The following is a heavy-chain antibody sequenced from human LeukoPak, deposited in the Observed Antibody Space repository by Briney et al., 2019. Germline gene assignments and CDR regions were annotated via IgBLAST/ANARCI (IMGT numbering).Heavy chain of an antibody. CDR3: TGSFGELTFFDY. CDR1: GFTFCDYG. J-gene: IGHJ4*02. V-gene: IGHV3-49*04. CDR2: IRSNTYGGTT. Sequence: GGSLRLSCIASGFTFCDYGLSWVRQAPGKGLEGVGFIRSNTYGGTTEYAASVKGRFTISRDDSKSIAYLQMNSLKTEDTAVYYCTGSFGELTFFDYWGQGTLVTVSS. D-gene: IGHD3-10*01.